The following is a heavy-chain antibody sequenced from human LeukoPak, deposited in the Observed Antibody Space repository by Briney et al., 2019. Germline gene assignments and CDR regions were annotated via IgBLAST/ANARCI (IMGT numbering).Heavy chain of an antibody. CDR1: GFTFSSYG. J-gene: IGHJ4*02. CDR2: IWYDGSIK. V-gene: IGHV3-33*01. Sequence: GRSLRLSCAASGFTFSSYGMHWVRQAPGKGLEWVTIIWYDGSIKYYADSVKGRFTISRDNSKNTLYLQMNSLRAEDTAVYYCARSREHGSGNYDSYYFDYWSQGTLVTVSS. D-gene: IGHD3-10*01. CDR3: ARSREHGSGNYDSYYFDY.